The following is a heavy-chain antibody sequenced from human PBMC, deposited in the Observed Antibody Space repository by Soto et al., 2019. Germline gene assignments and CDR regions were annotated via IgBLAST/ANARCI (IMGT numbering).Heavy chain of an antibody. D-gene: IGHD3-22*01. Sequence: PSETLSLTCTVSGGSINNYYWTWIRQPPGMGLEWIGYVYYTGTTSYNPSLKSRITISIDGSKNQNSLKLSSVTAGDTAFYYCARLGGYYHSLDTWGQGTLVTVSS. CDR2: VYYTGTT. J-gene: IGHJ5*02. V-gene: IGHV4-59*08. CDR1: GGSINNYY. CDR3: ARLGGYYHSLDT.